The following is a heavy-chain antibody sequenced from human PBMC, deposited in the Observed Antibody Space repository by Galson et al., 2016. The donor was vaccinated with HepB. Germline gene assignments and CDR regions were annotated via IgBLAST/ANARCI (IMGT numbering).Heavy chain of an antibody. V-gene: IGHV1-69*13. J-gene: IGHJ4*02. CDR1: GGTFSRYA. Sequence: SVKVSCKASGGTFSRYAISWVRQAPGQGLEWMGGIIPMFGTPKYAQKFQGRVTITADEFTNTAYMELSSLRSEDTAMYYCARDFKADGDYFFDYWGQGTLVTVSS. CDR3: ARDFKADGDYFFDY. CDR2: IIPMFGTP. D-gene: IGHD4-17*01.